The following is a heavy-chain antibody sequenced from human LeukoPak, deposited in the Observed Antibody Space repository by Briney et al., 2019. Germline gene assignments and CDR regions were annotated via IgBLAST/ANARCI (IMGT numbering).Heavy chain of an antibody. CDR2: INAGNGNT. CDR3: AREGYKNDVHFDY. CDR1: GYTFTSYA. V-gene: IGHV1-3*03. J-gene: IGHJ4*02. D-gene: IGHD1-1*01. Sequence: ASVKVSCKASGYTFTSYAMHWVRQAPGQRLEWTGWINAGNGNTKYSQEFQGRVTITRDTSASTAYMELSSLRSEDMAVYYCAREGYKNDVHFDYWGQGTLVTVSS.